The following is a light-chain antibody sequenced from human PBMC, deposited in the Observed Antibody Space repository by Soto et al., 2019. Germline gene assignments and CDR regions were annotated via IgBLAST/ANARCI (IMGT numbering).Light chain of an antibody. V-gene: IGLV4-69*01. CDR1: SGHSTYA. CDR2: INSDGSH. Sequence: QSVLTQSPSASASLGASVKLTCTLSSGHSTYAIAWHQQQSEKGPRFLMKINSDGSHSKGDGIFDRFSGSSSGAERHLTISSLQSEDEADYYCQSWGTGIQVFGGGTKLTLL. CDR3: QSWGTGIQV. J-gene: IGLJ3*02.